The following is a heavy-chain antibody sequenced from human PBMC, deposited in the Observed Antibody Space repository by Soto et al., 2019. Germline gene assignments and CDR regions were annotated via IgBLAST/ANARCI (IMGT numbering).Heavy chain of an antibody. J-gene: IGHJ6*02. CDR2: IYYSGST. V-gene: IGHV4-61*01. Sequence: SETLSLTCTVSGGSVSSGSYYWSWIRQPPGKGLECIRYIYYSGSTNYNPSLKSRVTISVDTSKNQFSLKLSSVTAADTAVYYCARGGYSGYDFHYGMDVWGQGTTVTVSS. D-gene: IGHD5-12*01. CDR1: GGSVSSGSYY. CDR3: ARGGYSGYDFHYGMDV.